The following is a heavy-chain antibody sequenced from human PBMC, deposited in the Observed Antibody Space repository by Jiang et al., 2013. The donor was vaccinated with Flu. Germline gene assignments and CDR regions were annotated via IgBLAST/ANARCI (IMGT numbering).Heavy chain of an antibody. D-gene: IGHD4-17*01. J-gene: IGHJ6*02. CDR2: IITIFGTA. V-gene: IGHV1-69*01. CDR3: ASRTVTNPQLEYYYYGMDV. CDR1: GDTFSSYA. Sequence: GAEVKKPGSSVKVSCKASGDTFSSYAITWVRQAPGQGLEWMGGIITIFGTANYAQKFQGRVTITADESTSTVYMELSRLRSDDTAVYYCASRTVTNPQLEYYYYGMDVWGQGTTVTVSS.